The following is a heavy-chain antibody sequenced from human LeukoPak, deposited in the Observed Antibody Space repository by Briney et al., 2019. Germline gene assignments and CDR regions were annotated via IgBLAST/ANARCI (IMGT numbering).Heavy chain of an antibody. J-gene: IGHJ4*02. D-gene: IGHD2-2*01. CDR2: INPNSGGT. CDR1: GYTFTGYY. CDR3: ARGQGQRYQLLFGYDY. Sequence: GASVKVSCKASGYTFTGYYMHWVRQAPGQGLEWMGWINPNSGGTNYAQKFQGRVTMTRDTSISTAYMELSRLRSDDTAVYYCARGQGQRYQLLFGYDYWGQGTLVTVSS. V-gene: IGHV1-2*02.